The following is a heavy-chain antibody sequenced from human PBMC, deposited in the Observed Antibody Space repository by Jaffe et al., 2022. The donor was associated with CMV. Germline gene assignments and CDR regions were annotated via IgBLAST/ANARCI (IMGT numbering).Heavy chain of an antibody. Sequence: QLQLQESGPGLVKPSETLSLTCTVSGGSIISDSYYWGWIRQPPGKGPEWIGSIHYSGTTRYDPSLKSRLTISVDTSNNQFSLKLSSVTAADTAVYFCARHRKQYLPPGVAVGGRNNWFDPWGQGTLVTVSS. D-gene: IGHD6-19*01. CDR2: IHYSGTT. CDR1: GGSIISDSYY. V-gene: IGHV4-39*01. J-gene: IGHJ5*02. CDR3: ARHRKQYLPPGVAVGGRNNWFDP.